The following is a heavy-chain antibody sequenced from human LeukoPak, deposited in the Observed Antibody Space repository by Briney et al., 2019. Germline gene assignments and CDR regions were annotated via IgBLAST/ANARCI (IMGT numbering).Heavy chain of an antibody. D-gene: IGHD6-19*01. Sequence: SETLSLTCTVSGGSISSYYWSWLRQPPGKGLEWIGSIYYSGSTYYNPTLKSRVTISVDTSRNQFSLKLSSVTAADSAVYFCARGLRQGSAWSWGPKEKSYQYMDVWGTGTTVIVSS. CDR3: ARGLRQGSAWSWGPKEKSYQYMDV. CDR1: GGSISSYY. CDR2: IYYSGST. J-gene: IGHJ6*04. V-gene: IGHV4-59*12.